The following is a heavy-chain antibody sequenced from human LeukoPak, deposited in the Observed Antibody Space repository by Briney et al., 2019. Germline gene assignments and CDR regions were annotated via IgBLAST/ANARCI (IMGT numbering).Heavy chain of an antibody. D-gene: IGHD1-1*01. V-gene: IGHV4-59*08. J-gene: IGHJ4*02. CDR1: GDSISSNY. CDR3: ARGTYTYFDS. CDR2: IYYSGST. Sequence: SETLSLTCTVSGDSISSNYWSWIRQPPGQGLEWIGYIYYSGSTNYNPSLKSRVIISVEKSKTQFSLKVNSVTAADTAVYYCARGTYTYFDSWGQGTLVTVSS.